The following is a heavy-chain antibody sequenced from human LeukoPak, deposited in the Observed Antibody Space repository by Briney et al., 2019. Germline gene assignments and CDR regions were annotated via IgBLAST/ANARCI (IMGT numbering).Heavy chain of an antibody. CDR2: IYYSGKT. Sequence: SETLSLTCAVSGGSISGYYWSWIRQPRAKGLEGIGYIYYSGKTYYSSSLRSRVTISVDTSKNHFSLKLTSVTAADTAVYYCARLLDNDSSGDPDTFDMWGQGTMVTVSS. V-gene: IGHV4-59*13. J-gene: IGHJ3*02. CDR1: GGSISGYY. CDR3: ARLLDNDSSGDPDTFDM. D-gene: IGHD3-22*01.